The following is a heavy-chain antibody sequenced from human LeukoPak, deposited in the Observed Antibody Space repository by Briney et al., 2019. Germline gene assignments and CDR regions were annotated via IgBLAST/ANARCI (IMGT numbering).Heavy chain of an antibody. J-gene: IGHJ4*02. Sequence: PGDSLRLSCAAAGVTFSTYAINWVRQVLGKGLEWLAVTSYDGSNKYYADSVKGRFTISRDNSKNTLYLQMNSLRAEDTAVYYCARSGIAAAGHFDYWGQGTLVTVSS. V-gene: IGHV3-30-3*01. CDR1: GVTFSTYA. CDR3: ARSGIAAAGHFDY. CDR2: TSYDGSNK. D-gene: IGHD6-13*01.